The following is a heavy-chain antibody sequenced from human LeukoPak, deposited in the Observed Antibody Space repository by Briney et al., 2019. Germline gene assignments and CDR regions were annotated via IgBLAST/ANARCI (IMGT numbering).Heavy chain of an antibody. D-gene: IGHD4-17*01. V-gene: IGHV3-11*01. CDR2: ISSSGSTI. Sequence: PGGSLRLSCAASGFTFSDYYMSWIRQAPGKGLEWVSYISSSGSTIYYADSVKGRFTISRDNAKNSLYLQMNSLRAEDTAVYYCARHRPSVTTPPDYWGQGTLVTVSS. J-gene: IGHJ4*02. CDR3: ARHRPSVTTPPDY. CDR1: GFTFSDYY.